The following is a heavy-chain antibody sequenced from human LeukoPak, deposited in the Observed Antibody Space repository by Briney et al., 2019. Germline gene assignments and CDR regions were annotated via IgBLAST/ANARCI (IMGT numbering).Heavy chain of an antibody. CDR2: ISHDGGNK. V-gene: IGHV3-30*04. CDR3: ASVRLPGDAFDI. Sequence: GGSLRLSCAASGFTSSRHPIFWVRQAPGKGLEWVAVISHDGGNKYYTDSVKGRFTVSRDNAKNTVYLQMNSLRVEDTAMYFCASVRLPGDAFDIWGQGTRVTVSS. CDR1: GFTSSRHP. J-gene: IGHJ3*02.